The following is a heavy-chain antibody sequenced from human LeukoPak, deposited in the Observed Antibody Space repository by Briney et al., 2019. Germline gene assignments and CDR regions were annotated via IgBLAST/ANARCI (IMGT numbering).Heavy chain of an antibody. D-gene: IGHD3-3*02. Sequence: PSETLSLTCTVSGASVSAYYWTWIRQPPGKRLEWLGYIQDSGSANYNPSLNSRLTMSLDASKNQFSLKLSSVSAADTAVYYCVQVRLAGLFDPWGQGTLVTVSS. J-gene: IGHJ5*02. CDR1: GASVSAYY. CDR3: VQVRLAGLFDP. V-gene: IGHV4-59*02. CDR2: IQDSGSA.